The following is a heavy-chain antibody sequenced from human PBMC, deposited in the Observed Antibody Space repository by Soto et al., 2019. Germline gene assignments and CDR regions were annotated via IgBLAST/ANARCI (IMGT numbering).Heavy chain of an antibody. J-gene: IGHJ4*02. V-gene: IGHV3-30-3*01. CDR2: ISYDGSNK. CDR1: GFTFSSYA. Sequence: GGSLRLSCAASGFTFSSYAMHWVRQAPGKGLEWVAVISYDGSNKYYADSVKGRFTISRDNSKNTLYLQMNSLRAEGTAVYYCARVQRWLQPFDYWGQGTLVTVSS. D-gene: IGHD5-12*01. CDR3: ARVQRWLQPFDY.